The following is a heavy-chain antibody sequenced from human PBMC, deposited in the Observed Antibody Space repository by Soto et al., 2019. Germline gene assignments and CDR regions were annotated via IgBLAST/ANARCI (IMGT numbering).Heavy chain of an antibody. D-gene: IGHD2-15*01. CDR2: IYYSGST. Sequence: QVQLQESGPGLVKPSETLSLTCTVSGGSISSYYWCWIRQPPGKGLEWIGYIYYSGSTNYNPSLKSRVTISVDTSKNQCSLKLSSVPAADAAVYYCARRYGGNLDDWGQGTLVTVSS. CDR3: ARRYGGNLDD. J-gene: IGHJ4*02. V-gene: IGHV4-59*08. CDR1: GGSISSYY.